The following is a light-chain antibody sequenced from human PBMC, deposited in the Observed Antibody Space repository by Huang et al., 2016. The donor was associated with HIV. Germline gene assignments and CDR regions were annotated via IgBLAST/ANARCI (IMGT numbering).Light chain of an antibody. CDR2: DAS. CDR1: QSVHNY. Sequence: EVVLTQSPATLSLSPGERATLSCRASQSVHNYLAWYQQKPGQAPRLLIYDASIRAAGIAAMFRGGGSGTDFTLTISSLEPEEFAVYYCQERSNWPQLTVGGGTKVEIK. V-gene: IGKV3-11*01. J-gene: IGKJ4*01. CDR3: QERSNWPQLT.